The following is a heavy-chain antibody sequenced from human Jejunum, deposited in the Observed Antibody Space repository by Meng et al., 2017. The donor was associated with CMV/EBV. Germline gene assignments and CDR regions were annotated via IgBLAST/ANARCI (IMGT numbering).Heavy chain of an antibody. Sequence: CAVSGFTFSASWMHWVRQAPGQGLVWVSRIDGDETTTGYADSVRGRFTISRDNAKNTLYLEMNSLRDDDTGVYYCARAVSGGSLADYWGQGTLVTVSS. J-gene: IGHJ4*02. CDR1: GFTFSASW. D-gene: IGHD6-19*01. V-gene: IGHV3-74*01. CDR3: ARAVSGGSLADY. CDR2: IDGDETTT.